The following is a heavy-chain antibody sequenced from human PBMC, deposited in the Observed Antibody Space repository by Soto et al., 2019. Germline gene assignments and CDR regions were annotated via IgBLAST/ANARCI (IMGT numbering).Heavy chain of an antibody. J-gene: IGHJ4*02. CDR3: ARVTSGSFNFDY. D-gene: IGHD1-26*01. Sequence: GASVKVSCKASGFTFTSSAMQWVRQARGQRLEWMGWVSDYSGNTNYAQKLRDRVTMTTDTSTTTAYMELRSLRSDDTAVYYCARVTSGSFNFDYWGQGTLVTVSS. CDR1: GFTFTSSA. V-gene: IGHV1-18*01. CDR2: VSDYSGNT.